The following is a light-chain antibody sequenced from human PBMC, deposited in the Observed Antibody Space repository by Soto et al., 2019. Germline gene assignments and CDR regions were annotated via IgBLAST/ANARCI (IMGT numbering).Light chain of an antibody. CDR1: QSVRSSY. J-gene: IGKJ1*01. CDR2: GAS. V-gene: IGKV3-20*01. CDR3: QQYGSSPRT. Sequence: EIVLTQSPVTLSLSPGERATLSCRASQSVRSSYFAWYQQKPGQAPRLLIFGASTRAPGIPDRFSGSGSGTDFTLTISKLEPEDFAVYYCQQYGSSPRTFGQGTKVDIK.